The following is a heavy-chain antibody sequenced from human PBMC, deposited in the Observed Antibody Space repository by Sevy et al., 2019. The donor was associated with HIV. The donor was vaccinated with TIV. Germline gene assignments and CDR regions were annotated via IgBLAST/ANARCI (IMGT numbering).Heavy chain of an antibody. J-gene: IGHJ4*03. CDR2: ISGSGGST. Sequence: GGSLRLSCAASGFTFSSYAMSWVRQAPGKGLEWVSAISGSGGSTYYADSVKGRFTISRDNSKNTLYLQMNSLRAEDTAVYYCAKVPLEGIAVAGTVFDYWGQGTTVTVSS. D-gene: IGHD6-19*01. CDR1: GFTFSSYA. V-gene: IGHV3-23*01. CDR3: AKVPLEGIAVAGTVFDY.